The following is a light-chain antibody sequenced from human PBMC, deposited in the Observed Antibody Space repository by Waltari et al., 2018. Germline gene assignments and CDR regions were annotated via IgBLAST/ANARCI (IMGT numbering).Light chain of an antibody. Sequence: DIQITQSPSFLSASVGDRVTITCQASQSIRHYHNWYQQKPGKAPKLLIYAASNLQIGGPCWCVASGSGTDFTLTISFLQPDDFATYHCQQTYSTPTFGQGTKLEIK. CDR1: QSIRHY. CDR3: QQTYSTPT. J-gene: IGKJ2*01. CDR2: AAS. V-gene: IGKV1-39*01.